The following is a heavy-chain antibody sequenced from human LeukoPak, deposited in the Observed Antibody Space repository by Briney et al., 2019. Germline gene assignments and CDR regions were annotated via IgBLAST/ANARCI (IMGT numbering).Heavy chain of an antibody. CDR3: ARIVDTTMIISY. CDR1: GYTSTTYY. V-gene: IGHV1-46*03. D-gene: IGHD5-18*01. CDR2: INPSGGNT. J-gene: IGHJ4*02. Sequence: ASVKVSCKASGYTSTTYYMHWVRQAPGQGLEWMGMINPSGGNTSYAQKFQGRVTMTRDTSTSTVYMELSSLRSDDTAVYYCARIVDTTMIISYWGQGTLVTVSS.